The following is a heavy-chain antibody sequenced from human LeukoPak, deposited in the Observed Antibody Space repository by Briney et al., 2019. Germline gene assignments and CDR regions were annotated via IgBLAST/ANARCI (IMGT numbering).Heavy chain of an antibody. CDR3: ARRPIASTDYYYFLDV. J-gene: IGHJ6*03. V-gene: IGHV3-21*01. D-gene: IGHD6-13*01. CDR1: EVTFRSYS. CDR2: IYGSSSFL. Sequence: KPGGSLRLSCAASEVTFRSYSMNWVRQAPGKGLEWVSSIYGSSSFLYYADSVRGRFTISRDKAKNSLYLQMDSLRAEDTAVYYCARRPIASTDYYYFLDVWGKGTTVTVSS.